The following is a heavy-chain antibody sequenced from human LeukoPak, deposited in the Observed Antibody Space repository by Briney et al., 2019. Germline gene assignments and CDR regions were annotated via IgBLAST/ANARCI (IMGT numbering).Heavy chain of an antibody. CDR2: INQNGSKE. CDR1: GFTFSNYW. J-gene: IGHJ4*02. Sequence: PGGSLRLSCAASGFTFSNYWMTWVRQAPGKGLEWVAHINQNGSKEYNLDSVKARFTSSRDKAKISLSLQMNGLRAEDTAVYYCVRDGGVSGYDLLDYWGQGTLVTVSS. V-gene: IGHV3-7*01. D-gene: IGHD5-12*01. CDR3: VRDGGVSGYDLLDY.